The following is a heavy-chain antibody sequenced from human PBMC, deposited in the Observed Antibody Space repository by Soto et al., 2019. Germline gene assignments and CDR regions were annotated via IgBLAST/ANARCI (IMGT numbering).Heavy chain of an antibody. V-gene: IGHV4-59*01. D-gene: IGHD2-2*01. CDR1: GGSISSYY. CDR3: ARGRPQKGGYCSSTSCYSYYYYYMDV. CDR2: IYYSGST. J-gene: IGHJ6*03. Sequence: QVQLQESGPGLVKPSETLSLTCTVSGGSISSYYWSWIRQPPGKGLEWIGYIYYSGSTNYNPSLKRRVTISVATSKNQFSLKLSSVTAADTAVYYCARGRPQKGGYCSSTSCYSYYYYYMDVWGKGTTVTVSS.